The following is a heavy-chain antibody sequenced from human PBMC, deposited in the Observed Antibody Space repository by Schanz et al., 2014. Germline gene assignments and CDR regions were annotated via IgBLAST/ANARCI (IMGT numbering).Heavy chain of an antibody. CDR3: ATCSGGTCHAKPVLDN. V-gene: IGHV1-18*01. D-gene: IGHD2-15*01. CDR1: GYTFTSSG. CDR2: INGYNAHT. Sequence: QVQLVQSGAEVKKPGASVKVSCKASGYTFTSSGFSWVRQAPGQGLEWMGWINGYNAHTNYAQKFQGRVTMTTDTSTSTVYMELSSLRSEDTAVYYCATCSGGTCHAKPVLDNWGQGTLVTVSS. J-gene: IGHJ4*02.